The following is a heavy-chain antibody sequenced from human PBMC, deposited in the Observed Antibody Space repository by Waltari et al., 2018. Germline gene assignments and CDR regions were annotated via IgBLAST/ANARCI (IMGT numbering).Heavy chain of an antibody. V-gene: IGHV4-34*01. CDR3: ARGHGTGMIGRWHYYCYGMDV. CDR2: INHSGVT. D-gene: IGHD3-22*01. Sequence: QVQLQQWGAGLLKPSETLSLTCVVHGGSFNNHFWTWFRQSPAQGMEWIGEINHSGVTNDKPSLKSRVTISVDTSKNQFSLNLRSVTAADTAVYYCARGHGTGMIGRWHYYCYGMDVWGQGTTVTVSS. CDR1: GGSFNNHF. J-gene: IGHJ6*02.